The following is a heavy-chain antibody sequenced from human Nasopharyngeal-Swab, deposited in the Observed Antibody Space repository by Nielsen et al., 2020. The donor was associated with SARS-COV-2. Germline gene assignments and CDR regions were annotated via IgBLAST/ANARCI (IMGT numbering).Heavy chain of an antibody. D-gene: IGHD1/OR15-1a*01. J-gene: IGHJ6*02. CDR3: ARGRTGNYYYGMDV. Sequence: GESLKISCADTGFTFSYYAMNWVRQAPGKGLEWVAVISYDGSNKYYADSVKGRFTISRDNSKNTLYLQMNSLRAEDTAVYYCARGRTGNYYYGMDVWGQGTTVTVSS. V-gene: IGHV3-30-3*01. CDR1: GFTFSYYA. CDR2: ISYDGSNK.